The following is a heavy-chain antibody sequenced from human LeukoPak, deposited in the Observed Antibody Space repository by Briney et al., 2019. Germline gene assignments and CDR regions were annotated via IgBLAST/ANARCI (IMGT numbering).Heavy chain of an antibody. CDR3: AKDQQLEPFHY. CDR2: IQYDKSDK. J-gene: IGHJ4*02. Sequence: GGSLGLSCVASGFTFSTYGMHWVRQAPGKGLEWVAFIQYDKSDKFYADSVKGRFTISRDNSKSALYLHMNSLRTEDTAMYYCAKDQQLEPFHYWGQGTLVTVSS. D-gene: IGHD1-1*01. V-gene: IGHV3-30*02. CDR1: GFTFSTYG.